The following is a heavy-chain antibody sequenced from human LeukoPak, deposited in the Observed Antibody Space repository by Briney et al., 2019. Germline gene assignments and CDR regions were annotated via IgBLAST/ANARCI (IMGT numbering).Heavy chain of an antibody. D-gene: IGHD3-10*01. Sequence: GESLKISCKGSGYSFTSYWIGWVRQAPGQGLEWMGIINPSGGSTSYAQKFQGRVTMTRDTSTSTVYMELSSLRSEDTAVYYCARGFGALWFGELVGDAFDIWGQGTMVTVSS. CDR3: ARGFGALWFGELVGDAFDI. J-gene: IGHJ3*02. V-gene: IGHV1-46*01. CDR2: INPSGGST. CDR1: GYSFTSYW.